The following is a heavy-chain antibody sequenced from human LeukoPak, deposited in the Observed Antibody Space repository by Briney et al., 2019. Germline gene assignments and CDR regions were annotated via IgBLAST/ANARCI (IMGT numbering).Heavy chain of an antibody. CDR2: INAGNDDT. Sequence: ASVKVSCKASGCIFTNYAFHWVRQAPGQRLEWLGWINAGNDDTKYSQKFQGRVTITRDTSASTAYMELSSLASDDTSVYYCARERWRCRDNCDSVYYYGLDVWGQGTTVTVSS. D-gene: IGHD3-9*01. CDR3: ARERWRCRDNCDSVYYYGLDV. J-gene: IGHJ6*02. CDR1: GCIFTNYA. V-gene: IGHV1-3*01.